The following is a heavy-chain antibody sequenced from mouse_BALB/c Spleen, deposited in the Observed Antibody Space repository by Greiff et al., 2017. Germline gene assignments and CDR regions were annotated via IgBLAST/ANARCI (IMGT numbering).Heavy chain of an antibody. CDR2: INPYNGAT. CDR3: ARNYGSSAAWFAY. D-gene: IGHD1-1*01. J-gene: IGHJ3*01. V-gene: IGHV1-31*01. CDR1: GYSFTGYY. Sequence: VQLQQSGPELVKPGASVKISCKASGYSFTGYYMHWVKQSHVKSLEWIGRINPYNGATSYNQNFKDKASLTVDKSSSTAYMELHSLTSEDSAVYYCARNYGSSAAWFAYWGQGTLVTVSA.